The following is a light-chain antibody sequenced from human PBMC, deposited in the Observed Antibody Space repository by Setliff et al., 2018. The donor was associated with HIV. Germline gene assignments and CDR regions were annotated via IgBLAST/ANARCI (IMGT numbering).Light chain of an antibody. CDR3: SSYTSSSPLYV. V-gene: IGLV2-14*01. CDR1: SIDVGGYNY. J-gene: IGLJ1*01. Sequence: QSVLAQPASVSGSSGQSITISGTGTSIDVGGYNYVSWYQQHPGKAPKLMIYEVSNRPSWVSDRSSGSKSGNTASLTISGLQTEDEADYFCSSYTSSSPLYVFGTGTKVTVL. CDR2: EVS.